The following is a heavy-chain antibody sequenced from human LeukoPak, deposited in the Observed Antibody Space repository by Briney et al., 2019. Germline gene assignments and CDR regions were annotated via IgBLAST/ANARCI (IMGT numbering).Heavy chain of an antibody. V-gene: IGHV4-34*01. D-gene: IGHD6-6*01. J-gene: IGHJ6*03. CDR1: GGSFSGYY. CDR2: INHSGST. CDR3: PKRGLAARAPRGYYYYYYRDV. Sequence: SETLSLTCAVYGGSFSGYYWSWIRQPPGKGLEWIGEINHSGSTNYNPSLKSRVTISVDTSKNQFSLKLSSVTAADTAVYYCPKRGLAARAPRGYYYYYYRDVWGKGTTVTVSS.